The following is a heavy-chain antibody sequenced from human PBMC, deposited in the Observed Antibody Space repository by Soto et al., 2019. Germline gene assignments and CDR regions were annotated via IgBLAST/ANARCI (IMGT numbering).Heavy chain of an antibody. CDR1: GGSISSSSYY. Sequence: QLQLQESGPGLVKPSETLSLTCTVSGGSISSSSYYWGWIRQPPGKGLEWIGSIYYSGSTYYNPSLTSRVTIFLDTSKNQFSLKLSSVTAADTAVYYCASLSTVTTLRTWNYWGQGTLVTVSS. D-gene: IGHD4-17*01. J-gene: IGHJ4*02. V-gene: IGHV4-39*01. CDR2: IYYSGST. CDR3: ASLSTVTTLRTWNY.